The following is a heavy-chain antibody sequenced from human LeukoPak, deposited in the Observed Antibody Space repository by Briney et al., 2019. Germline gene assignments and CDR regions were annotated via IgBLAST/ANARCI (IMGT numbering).Heavy chain of an antibody. Sequence: ASVKVSCKASGGTFSTYVISWVRQAPGQGLEWMGWINHNSGGTNYAQKFQGRVTMTRDTSITTAYMEVSRLRSDDTAVYYCARGQYYYDSAFPLHYWGQGTLVTVSS. CDR3: ARGQYYYDSAFPLHY. V-gene: IGHV1-2*02. CDR1: GGTFSTYV. D-gene: IGHD3-22*01. J-gene: IGHJ4*02. CDR2: INHNSGGT.